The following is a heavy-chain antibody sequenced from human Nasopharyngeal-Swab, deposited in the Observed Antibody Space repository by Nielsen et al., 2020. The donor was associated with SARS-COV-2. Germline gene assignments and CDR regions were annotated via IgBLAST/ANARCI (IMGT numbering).Heavy chain of an antibody. J-gene: IGHJ6*02. V-gene: IGHV1-2*06. CDR3: ARERDGDIVLVPAAMRYYYYGMDV. Sequence: ASVKVSCKASGYTFTGYYMHWVRQAPGQGLEWMGRINPNSGGTNYAQKFQGRVTMTRDTSISTAYMELSRLRSDDTAVYYCARERDGDIVLVPAAMRYYYYGMDVWGQGTTVTVSS. CDR1: GYTFTGYY. CDR2: INPNSGGT. D-gene: IGHD2-2*01.